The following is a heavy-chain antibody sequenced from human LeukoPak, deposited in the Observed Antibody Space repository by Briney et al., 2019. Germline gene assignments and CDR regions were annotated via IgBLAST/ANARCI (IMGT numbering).Heavy chain of an antibody. D-gene: IGHD2-2*02. CDR1: GGSFSSYY. CDR3: ARMIYCSSTSCYRSSAFDI. J-gene: IGHJ3*02. V-gene: IGHV4-59*01. CDR2: IYYSGRT. Sequence: SETLSLTFTVSGGSFSSYYWSWIRQPPGKGLEWFGYIYYSGRTNYNPSLKSRVTISVDTSKTQFSLKLSSVTAADTAVYYCARMIYCSSTSCYRSSAFDIWGQGTMVTVSS.